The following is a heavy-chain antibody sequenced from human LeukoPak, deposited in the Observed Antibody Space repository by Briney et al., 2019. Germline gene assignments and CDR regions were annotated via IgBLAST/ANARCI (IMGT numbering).Heavy chain of an antibody. Sequence: GGSLGLSCAASGFTFSSYSMNWVRQAPGKGLEWVSSISSSSSYIYYADSVKGRFTISRDNAKNSLYLQMNSLRAEDTAVYYCARDVRGYDWDYWGQGTLVTVSS. CDR2: ISSSSSYI. CDR1: GFTFSSYS. V-gene: IGHV3-21*01. J-gene: IGHJ4*02. CDR3: ARDVRGYDWDY. D-gene: IGHD5-12*01.